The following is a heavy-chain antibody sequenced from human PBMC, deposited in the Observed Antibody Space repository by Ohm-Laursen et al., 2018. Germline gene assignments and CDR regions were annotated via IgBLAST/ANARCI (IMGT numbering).Heavy chain of an antibody. V-gene: IGHV3-48*01. CDR1: GFTFDDYA. CDR3: AKDIRFLEWLLYLDAFDI. Sequence: GSLRLSCAASGFTFDDYAMHWVRQAPGKGLEWVSYISSSSSTIYYADSVKGRFTISRDNAKNTLYLQMNSLRAEDTAVYYCAKDIRFLEWLLYLDAFDIWGQGTTATVSS. J-gene: IGHJ3*02. D-gene: IGHD3-3*01. CDR2: ISSSSSTI.